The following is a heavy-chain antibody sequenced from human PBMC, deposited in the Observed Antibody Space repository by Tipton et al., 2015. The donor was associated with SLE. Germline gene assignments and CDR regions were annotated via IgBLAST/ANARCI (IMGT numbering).Heavy chain of an antibody. CDR1: GGSISSYY. V-gene: IGHV4-59*08. CDR3: ARVLDFWIGYYTGFDVFDI. CDR2: IYYSGST. D-gene: IGHD3-3*01. J-gene: IGHJ3*02. Sequence: TLSLTCTVSGGSISSYYWSWIRQPPGKGLEWIGYIYYSGSTNYNPSLKSRVTISVDTSKNQFSLKLSSVTAADTAVYYCARVLDFWIGYYTGFDVFDIWCLGTMFNVSS.